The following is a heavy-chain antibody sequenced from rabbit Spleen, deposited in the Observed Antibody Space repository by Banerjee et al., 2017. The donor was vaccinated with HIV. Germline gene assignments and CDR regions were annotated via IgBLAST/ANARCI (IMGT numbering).Heavy chain of an antibody. V-gene: IGHV1S45*01. CDR1: GFSFSSSYD. J-gene: IGHJ4*01. CDR2: IYVSGSGST. D-gene: IGHD7-1*01. CDR3: ARDIATGSAGNVRAFDL. Sequence: QEQLEESGGDLVKPEGSLTLTCTASGFSFSSSYDMCWVRQAPGKGLEWIGCIYVSGSGSTYYASWAKGRFTISKTSSTTVTLQMTSLTAADTATYFCARDIATGSAGNVRAFDLWGPGTLVTVS.